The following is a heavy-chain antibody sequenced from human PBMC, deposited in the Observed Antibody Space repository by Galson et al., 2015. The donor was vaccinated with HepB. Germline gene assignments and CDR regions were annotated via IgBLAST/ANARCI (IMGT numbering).Heavy chain of an antibody. CDR2: IFYSGST. CDR3: ARVYSSNWTPYFDY. J-gene: IGHJ4*02. D-gene: IGHD6-13*01. CDR1: GGSISRYY. V-gene: IGHV4-59*08. Sequence: ETLSLTCTVSGGSISRYYWSWIRQSPGKGLEWIGYIFYSGSTVYNPSLKSRVTISVDSSKKQISLKLSSMTAADTAVYYCARVYSSNWTPYFDYWGQGTLVTVSS.